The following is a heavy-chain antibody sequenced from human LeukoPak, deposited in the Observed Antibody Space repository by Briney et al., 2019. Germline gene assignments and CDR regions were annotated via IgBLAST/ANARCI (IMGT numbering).Heavy chain of an antibody. CDR2: IRYDGSNK. J-gene: IGHJ4*02. CDR3: PRAEVTVPGGDY. D-gene: IGHD2-8*02. CDR1: GFTFSSYG. V-gene: IGHV3-30*02. Sequence: GGSLRLSCAASGFTFSSYGMHWVRQAPGKGLEWVAIIRYDGSNKYYADSVKGRFTIYRDNSKNTLYLQMNSLRAEDTAVYYCPRAEVTVPGGDYWGQGTLVTVSS.